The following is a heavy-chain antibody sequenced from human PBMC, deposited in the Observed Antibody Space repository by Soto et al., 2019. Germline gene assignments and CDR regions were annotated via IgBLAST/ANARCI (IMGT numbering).Heavy chain of an antibody. D-gene: IGHD6-19*01. Sequence: SETLSLTCAVYGESFSGYILTWIRQTPGKGLQWIGQINHSGSAYYNPSLKSRVTISVHTSNSQFSLELSSVTAADTAVYYCARGLITGSHYSGGWYYFDSWGQGTQVTVS. CDR2: INHSGSA. CDR3: ARGLITGSHYSGGWYYFDS. CDR1: GESFSGYI. J-gene: IGHJ4*02. V-gene: IGHV4-34*01.